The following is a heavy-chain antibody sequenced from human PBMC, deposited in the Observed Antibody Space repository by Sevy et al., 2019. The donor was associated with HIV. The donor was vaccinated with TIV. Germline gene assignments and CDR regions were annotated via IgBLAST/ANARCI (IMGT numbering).Heavy chain of an antibody. CDR1: GYTFTGYY. D-gene: IGHD6-6*01. V-gene: IGHV1-2*02. J-gene: IGHJ4*02. CDR2: INPNSGGT. Sequence: ASVKVSCKASGYTFTGYYMHWVRQAPGQGLEWMGGINPNSGGTNYAQKFQGRVTMTRDTSISTAYMELSRLRSDDTAVYYCARGQYSSRALDYWGQGTLVTVSS. CDR3: ARGQYSSRALDY.